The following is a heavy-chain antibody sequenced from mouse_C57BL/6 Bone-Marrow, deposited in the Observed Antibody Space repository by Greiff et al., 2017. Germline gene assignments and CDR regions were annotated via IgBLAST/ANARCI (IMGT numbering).Heavy chain of an antibody. Sequence: QVQLQQSGAELARPGASVKMSCKASGYTFTSYTMHWVKQRPGQGLEWIGYINPSSGYTKYNQKFKDKATLTADKSSSTAYMQLSSLTSEDSAVYYGAIIYYGYDGFDYWGQGTTLTVSS. V-gene: IGHV1-4*01. CDR2: INPSSGYT. CDR1: GYTFTSYT. D-gene: IGHD2-2*01. CDR3: AIIYYGYDGFDY. J-gene: IGHJ2*01.